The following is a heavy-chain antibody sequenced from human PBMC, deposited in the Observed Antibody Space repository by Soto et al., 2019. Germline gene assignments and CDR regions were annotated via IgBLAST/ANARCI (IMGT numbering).Heavy chain of an antibody. Sequence: SGPTLVKPTQTLTLTCTFSGFSLSTSGMCVSWIRQPPGKALEWLARIDWEDDKYYSKSLKTRLTISKDTSKNQVVLKMTIKDPVDTATYYCARTRLHSSSWYFDYWGQGTLVTVSS. J-gene: IGHJ4*02. CDR2: IDWEDDK. V-gene: IGHV2-70*11. CDR3: ARTRLHSSSWYFDY. CDR1: GFSLSTSGMC. D-gene: IGHD6-13*01.